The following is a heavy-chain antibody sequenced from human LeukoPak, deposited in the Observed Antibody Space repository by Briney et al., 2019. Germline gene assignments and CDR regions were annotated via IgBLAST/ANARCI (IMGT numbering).Heavy chain of an antibody. Sequence: PGGSLRLSCAASGFTFSSYAMSWVRQAPGKGLEWVSAISGSDGSTNYADSVKGRFTISRDNSKNTLYLQMNSLGAEDTAVYYCVDGGAARFDYWGQGTLVAVSS. V-gene: IGHV3-23*01. CDR2: ISGSDGST. J-gene: IGHJ4*02. CDR1: GFTFSSYA. D-gene: IGHD5-18*01. CDR3: VDGGAARFDY.